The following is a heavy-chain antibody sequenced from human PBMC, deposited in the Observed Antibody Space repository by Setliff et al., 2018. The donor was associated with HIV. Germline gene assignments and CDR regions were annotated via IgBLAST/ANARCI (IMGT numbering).Heavy chain of an antibody. D-gene: IGHD3-10*01. CDR1: GYTFSAYA. J-gene: IGHJ6*02. CDR3: AREQVGFGPPRGMDV. V-gene: IGHV1-3*01. Sequence: ASVKVSCTASGYTFSAYAIHWVRQAPGQRLEWMGWINAGNGDTKYSQKFQGRVTIMRDTSASTAYMELSSLRSEDTAVYYCAREQVGFGPPRGMDVWGQGTTVTVPS. CDR2: INAGNGDT.